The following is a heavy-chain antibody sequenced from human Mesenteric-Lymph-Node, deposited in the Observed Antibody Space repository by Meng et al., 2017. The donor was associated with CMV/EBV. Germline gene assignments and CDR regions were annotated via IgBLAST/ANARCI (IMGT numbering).Heavy chain of an antibody. V-gene: IGHV1-2*06. J-gene: IGHJ2*01. Sequence: TGYTFSVYYMHWVRQAPGQGLGWMGRMKHNGGDTNYAERFQGRVTMTWDTSISTGYMELGRLRSDDTAVYYCARWTIVRGGDYYFDLWGRGTLVTVSS. CDR2: MKHNGGDT. CDR3: ARWTIVRGGDYYFDL. CDR1: GYTFSVYY. D-gene: IGHD3-10*01.